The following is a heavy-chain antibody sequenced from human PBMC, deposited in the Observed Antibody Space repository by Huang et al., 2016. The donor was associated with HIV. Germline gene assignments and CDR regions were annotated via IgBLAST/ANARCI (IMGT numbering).Heavy chain of an antibody. J-gene: IGHJ4*02. CDR3: ATTDASLATSFDH. V-gene: IGHV5-51*03. CDR2: VYPGNSDT. Sequence: EVQLEQSGAEVKKPGEYLKISCKASGYIFSNYWIGWVRQMPGKGLEWLWVVYPGNSDTGYGPSFYGRVTVSVDKSIASAYLQWSSLRPSDTARYYCATTDASLATSFDHWGRGTMLTVSS. CDR1: GYIFSNYW.